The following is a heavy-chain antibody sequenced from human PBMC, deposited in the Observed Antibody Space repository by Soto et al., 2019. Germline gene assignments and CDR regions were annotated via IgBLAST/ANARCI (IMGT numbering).Heavy chain of an antibody. CDR3: AKSIQVTTVTFYYYYYGMDV. CDR1: GFTFSSYA. CDR2: ISGSGGST. J-gene: IGHJ6*02. D-gene: IGHD4-17*01. Sequence: EVQLLESGGGLVQPGGSLRLSCAASGFTFSSYAMSWVRQAPGKGLEWVSAISGSGGSTYYKDSVKGRFTISRDNSKNTLYLQMNSLRAEDTAVYYCAKSIQVTTVTFYYYYYGMDVWGQGTTVTVSS. V-gene: IGHV3-23*01.